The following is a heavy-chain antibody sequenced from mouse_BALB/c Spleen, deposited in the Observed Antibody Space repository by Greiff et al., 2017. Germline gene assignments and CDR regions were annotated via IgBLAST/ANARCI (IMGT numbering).Heavy chain of an antibody. CDR1: GFNIKDYY. CDR3: TSYDYDPFAY. D-gene: IGHD2-4*01. CDR2: IDPENGDT. Sequence: EVQLVESGAELVRSGASVKLSCTASGFNIKDYYMHWVKQRPEQGLEWIGWIDPENGDTEYAPKFQGKATMTADTSSNTAYLQLSSLTSEDTAVYYCTSYDYDPFAYWGQGTLVTVSA. V-gene: IGHV14-4*02. J-gene: IGHJ3*01.